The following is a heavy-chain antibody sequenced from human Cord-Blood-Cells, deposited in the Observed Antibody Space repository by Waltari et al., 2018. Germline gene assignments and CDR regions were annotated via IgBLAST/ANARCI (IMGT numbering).Heavy chain of an antibody. D-gene: IGHD1-26*01. CDR2: IYHSGST. Sequence: QVQLQESGPGLVKPSETLSLTCAVSGYSIRSGYYWGWIRQPPGKGLEWIGSIYHSGSTYYNPSLKSRVTISVDTSKNQFSLKLSSVTAADTAVYYCAREVGERGRYGRDDAFDIWGQGTMVTVSS. CDR3: AREVGERGRYGRDDAFDI. V-gene: IGHV4-38-2*02. CDR1: GYSIRSGYY. J-gene: IGHJ3*02.